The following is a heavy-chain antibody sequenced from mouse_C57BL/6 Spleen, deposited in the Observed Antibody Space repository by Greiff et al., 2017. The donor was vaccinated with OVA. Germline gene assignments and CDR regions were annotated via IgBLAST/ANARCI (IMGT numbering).Heavy chain of an antibody. Sequence: QVPLQQSGAELARPGGSVKLSCKASGYTFTTYGISWVEQRTGQGLEWVGEVYPRSGNTYYNEKFKGKATLTADKSSSTAYMELRSLTSEDSAVYFCARGGYDYDGDWYFDVWGTGTTVTVSS. J-gene: IGHJ1*03. V-gene: IGHV1-81*01. CDR1: GYTFTTYG. D-gene: IGHD2-4*01. CDR3: ARGGYDYDGDWYFDV. CDR2: VYPRSGNT.